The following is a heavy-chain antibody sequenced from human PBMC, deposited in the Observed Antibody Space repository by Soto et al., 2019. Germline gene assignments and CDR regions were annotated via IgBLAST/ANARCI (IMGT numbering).Heavy chain of an antibody. CDR1: GGSFSGYY. Sequence: SETLSLTCAVYGGSFSGYYWSWIRQPPGKGLEWIGEINHSGSTNYNPSLKSRVTISVDTSKNQFSLKLSSVTAADTAVYYCARRGYSYGNNSFDYWGQGTLVTVSS. CDR3: ARRGYSYGNNSFDY. V-gene: IGHV4-34*01. D-gene: IGHD5-18*01. CDR2: INHSGST. J-gene: IGHJ4*02.